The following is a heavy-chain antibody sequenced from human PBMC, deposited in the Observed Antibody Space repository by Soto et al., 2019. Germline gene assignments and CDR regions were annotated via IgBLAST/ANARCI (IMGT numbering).Heavy chain of an antibody. CDR1: GGTFSSYS. D-gene: IGHD1-26*01. V-gene: IGHV1-69*01. J-gene: IGHJ4*02. CDR3: ARDGGRHSGGIDY. Sequence: QVQLVQSGAEVKKPGFSVKVSCTASGGTFSSYSINWVRQAPGQGLEWMGEIIPIFGTANYAQKFQGRVTITADESTSTAYMELSSLRSEDTAVXYCARDGGRHSGGIDYWGQGTLVTVSS. CDR2: IIPIFGTA.